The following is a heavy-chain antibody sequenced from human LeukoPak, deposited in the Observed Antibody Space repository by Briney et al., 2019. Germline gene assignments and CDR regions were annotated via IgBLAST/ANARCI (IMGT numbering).Heavy chain of an antibody. CDR2: INHSGST. D-gene: IGHD5-18*01. V-gene: IGHV4-34*01. CDR1: GGSFSGYY. J-gene: IGHJ4*02. CDR3: ARGRIQLWSQHFDY. Sequence: SEILSLTCAVYGGSFSGYYWSWIRQPPGKGLEWIGEINHSGSTNYNPSLKSRVTISVDTSKNQFSLKLSSVTAADTAVYYCARGRIQLWSQHFDYWGQGTLVTVSS.